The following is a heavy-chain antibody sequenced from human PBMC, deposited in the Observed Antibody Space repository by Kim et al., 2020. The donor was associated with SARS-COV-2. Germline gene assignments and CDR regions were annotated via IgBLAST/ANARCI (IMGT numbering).Heavy chain of an antibody. Sequence: GGSLRLSCAASGFTFSSYSMNWVRQAPGKGLEWVSSISSSSSYIYYADAVKGRFTISSDTAKNSLYLQMNSLIAEDTAVYYCARSLQRGYSGYDCDFYY. CDR2: ISSSSSYI. J-gene: IGHJ6*01. CDR1: GFTFSSYS. D-gene: IGHD5-12*01. V-gene: IGHV3-21*01. CDR3: ARSLQRGYSGYDCDFYY.